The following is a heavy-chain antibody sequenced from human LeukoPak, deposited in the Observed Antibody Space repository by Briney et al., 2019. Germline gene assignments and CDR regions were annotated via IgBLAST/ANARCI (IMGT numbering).Heavy chain of an antibody. CDR3: ASGWFGELFSY. V-gene: IGHV1-2*02. CDR2: IIPNSGGT. CDR1: GGTFSSYA. Sequence: ASVKVSCKASGGTFSSYAISWVRQAPGQGLEWMGGIIPNSGGTNYAQKFQGRVTMTRDTSISTAYMELSRLRSDDTAVYYCASGWFGELFSYWGQGTLVTVSS. D-gene: IGHD3-10*01. J-gene: IGHJ4*02.